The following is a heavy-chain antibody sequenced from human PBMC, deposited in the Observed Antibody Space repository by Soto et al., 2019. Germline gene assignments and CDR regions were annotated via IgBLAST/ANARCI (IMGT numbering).Heavy chain of an antibody. Sequence: GSLRLSCSASGFPFSTYGMHWVRQAPGKGLEWVAVISYDGSHEYYADSVKGRFTISGENAKNSLYLQMNSLRAGDTAVYYCARGRDYGMDVWGQGTTVTVSS. V-gene: IGHV3-30*03. J-gene: IGHJ6*02. CDR3: ARGRDYGMDV. CDR1: GFPFSTYG. CDR2: ISYDGSHE.